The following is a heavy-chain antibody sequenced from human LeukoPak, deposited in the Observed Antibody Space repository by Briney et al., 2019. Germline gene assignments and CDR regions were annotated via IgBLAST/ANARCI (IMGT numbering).Heavy chain of an antibody. CDR1: GLTFSSYA. D-gene: IGHD2-2*01. CDR3: ARDSGSPPGIVVVPAAPPDY. J-gene: IGHJ4*02. CDR2: ISYDGSNK. Sequence: GGSLSLSCAASGLTFSSYAMHWVRQAPGKGLGWVAVISYDGSNKYYADSVKGRFTISRDNSKNTLYLQMNSLRAEDTAVYYCARDSGSPPGIVVVPAAPPDYWGQGTLVTVSS. V-gene: IGHV3-30-3*01.